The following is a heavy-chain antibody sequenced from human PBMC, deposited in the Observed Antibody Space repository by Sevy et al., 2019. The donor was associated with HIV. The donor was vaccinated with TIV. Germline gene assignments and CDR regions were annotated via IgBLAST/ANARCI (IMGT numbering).Heavy chain of an antibody. Sequence: GGSLRLSCAASGFTFSSYGMHWVRQAPGKGLEWVSGISDSAYDTYYADSVKGRFTISRDNSKNSLYLQMNSLRAEDTAVYYCTKDEAYTVATSYYFDYWGQGTLVTVSS. CDR2: ISDSAYDT. CDR1: GFTFSSYG. V-gene: IGHV3-23*01. J-gene: IGHJ4*02. D-gene: IGHD5-12*01. CDR3: TKDEAYTVATSYYFDY.